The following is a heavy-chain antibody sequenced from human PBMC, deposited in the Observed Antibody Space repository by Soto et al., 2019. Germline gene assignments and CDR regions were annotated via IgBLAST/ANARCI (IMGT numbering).Heavy chain of an antibody. CDR1: GFTFSSFG. Sequence: QVQLVESGGGVVQPGTSLRIICAASGFTFSSFGMHWIRQAPGKGLEWVAVIALDGSNKNYVDSVKGRFTISRDNAKKTMYLQMNSLRPEDTAVYYCARSVGLVGTISHYHYGLDVWGQGTTVTVSS. D-gene: IGHD1-26*01. CDR3: ARSVGLVGTISHYHYGLDV. V-gene: IGHV3-30-3*01. CDR2: IALDGSNK. J-gene: IGHJ6*02.